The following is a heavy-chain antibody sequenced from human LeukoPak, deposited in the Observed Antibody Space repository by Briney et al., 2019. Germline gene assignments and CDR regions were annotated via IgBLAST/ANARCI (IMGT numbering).Heavy chain of an antibody. CDR3: ARDSKSRFDP. CDR2: IYHSGST. V-gene: IGHV4-30-2*01. Sequence: SETLSLTCAVSGGSISSGGYSWSWIRQPPGKGLEWIGYIYHSGSTYYNPSLKSRVTISVDRSKNQFSLKLSSVTAADTAVYYCARDSKSRFDPWGQGTLVTVSS. CDR1: GGSISSGGYS. J-gene: IGHJ5*02.